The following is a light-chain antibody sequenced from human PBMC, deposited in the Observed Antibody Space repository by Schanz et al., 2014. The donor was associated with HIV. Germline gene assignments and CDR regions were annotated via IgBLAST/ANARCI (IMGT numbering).Light chain of an antibody. CDR1: SSNLGSNA. J-gene: IGLJ3*02. Sequence: QSVLTQPPSASGTPGQGVTISCSGGSSNLGSNAGPWAHQLPGTAPTLLIQADIQRPSGVPDRFSGSKSGTSASLAISGLQSEDEADYYCGTWDDSLNGWVFGGGTKLTVL. V-gene: IGLV1-44*01. CDR3: GTWDDSLNGWV. CDR2: ADI.